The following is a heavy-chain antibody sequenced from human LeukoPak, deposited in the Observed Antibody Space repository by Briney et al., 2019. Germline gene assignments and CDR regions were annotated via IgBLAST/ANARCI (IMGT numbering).Heavy chain of an antibody. D-gene: IGHD6-19*01. CDR2: INAGNGNT. CDR1: GYTFTSYA. V-gene: IGHV1-3*03. J-gene: IGHJ4*02. Sequence: ASVKVSCQASGYTFTSYAMHWVRQAPGQRLEWMGWINAGNGNTKYSQEFQGRVTITRDTSASTAYMELSSLRSEDMAVYYCAKDRGSGWYRGNFDYWGQGTLVTVSS. CDR3: AKDRGSGWYRGNFDY.